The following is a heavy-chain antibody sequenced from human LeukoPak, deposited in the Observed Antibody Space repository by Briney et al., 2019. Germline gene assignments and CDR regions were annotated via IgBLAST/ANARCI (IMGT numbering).Heavy chain of an antibody. CDR2: IWYDGSNK. CDR1: GFTFSSYG. CDR3: AREPSTGTTGDY. Sequence: GGSLRLSCAASGFTFSSYGMHSVRQAPGKGLEWVAVIWYDGSNKYYADSVKGRFTISRDNSKNTLYLQMNSLRAEDTAVYYCAREPSTGTTGDYWGQGTLVTVSS. V-gene: IGHV3-33*01. J-gene: IGHJ4*02. D-gene: IGHD1-7*01.